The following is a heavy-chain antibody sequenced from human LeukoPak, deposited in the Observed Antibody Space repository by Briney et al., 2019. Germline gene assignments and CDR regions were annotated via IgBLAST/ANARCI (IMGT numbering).Heavy chain of an antibody. CDR3: AKDAQRGFDYSNSLEY. J-gene: IGHJ4*02. V-gene: IGHV3-33*06. CDR1: GFTYSHYG. D-gene: IGHD4-11*01. Sequence: QPGGSLRLSCAASGFTYSHYGMHWVRQAPGKGLEWVAVIWSDGTEKYYGDAVKGRFTISRDNSRNTLYLQMNSLRGEDTAVYYCAKDAQRGFDYSNSLEYWGQGTLVTVSS. CDR2: IWSDGTEK.